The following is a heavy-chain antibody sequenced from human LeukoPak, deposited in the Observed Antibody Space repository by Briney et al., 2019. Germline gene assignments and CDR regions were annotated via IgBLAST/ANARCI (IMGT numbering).Heavy chain of an antibody. CDR1: GFSFLHSG. J-gene: IGHJ5*02. CDR3: AKDCYCSGGSCYSNFYDR. D-gene: IGHD2-15*01. Sequence: GGSLRLSCAASGFSFLHSGMHWVRQAPGKGLEWVAFISSDGSKEYYADSVKGRFTISRDNSKNTLYLHVNSPRAEDTAVFFCAKDCYCSGGSCYSNFYDRWGQGTLVTVSS. V-gene: IGHV3-30*18. CDR2: ISSDGSKE.